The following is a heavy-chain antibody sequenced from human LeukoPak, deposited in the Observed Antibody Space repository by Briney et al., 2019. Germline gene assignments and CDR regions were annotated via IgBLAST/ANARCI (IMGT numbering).Heavy chain of an antibody. D-gene: IGHD4-11*01. CDR2: INAGNGNT. Sequence: ASVKVSCKASGYTFTSYAMHWVRQAPGQRLEWMGWINAGNGNTKYSQKFQGRVTITRDTSTSTAYMELRSLRSDDTAVYYCARVTSMTTVMWDWGQGTLVTVSS. CDR1: GYTFTSYA. V-gene: IGHV1-3*01. J-gene: IGHJ4*02. CDR3: ARVTSMTTVMWD.